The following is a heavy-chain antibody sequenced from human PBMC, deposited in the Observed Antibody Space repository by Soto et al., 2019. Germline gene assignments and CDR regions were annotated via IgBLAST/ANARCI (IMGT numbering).Heavy chain of an antibody. D-gene: IGHD6-19*01. CDR1: GYTFTGYY. J-gene: IGHJ4*02. V-gene: IGHV1-2*04. Sequence: ASVKVSCKASGYTFTGYYMHWVRQAPGQGLEWMGWINPNSGGTNYAQKFQGWVTMTRDTSISTAYMELSRLRSDDTAVYYCVRDRYSSGWYDFDYWGQGTLVTVSS. CDR3: VRDRYSSGWYDFDY. CDR2: INPNSGGT.